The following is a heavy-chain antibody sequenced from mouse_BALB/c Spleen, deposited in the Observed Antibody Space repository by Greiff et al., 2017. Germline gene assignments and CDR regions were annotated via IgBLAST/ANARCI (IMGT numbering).Heavy chain of an antibody. Sequence: QVQLKQSGAELVRPGASVTLSCKASGYTFTDYEMHWVKQTPVHGLEWIGAIDPETGGTAYNQKFKGKATLTADKSSSTAYMELRSLTSEDSAVYYCTLAYYGNPRFAYWGQGTLVTVSA. CDR2: IDPETGGT. CDR1: GYTFTDYE. V-gene: IGHV1-15*01. D-gene: IGHD2-10*01. CDR3: TLAYYGNPRFAY. J-gene: IGHJ3*01.